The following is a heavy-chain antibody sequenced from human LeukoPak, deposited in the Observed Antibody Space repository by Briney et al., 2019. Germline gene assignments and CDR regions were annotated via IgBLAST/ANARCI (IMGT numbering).Heavy chain of an antibody. CDR1: GGSFSGYY. CDR2: IYYSGST. Sequence: SETLSLTCAVYGGSFSGYYWSWIRQPPGKGLEWIGYIYYSGSTYYNPSLKSRVTISVDTSKNQFSLKLSSVTAADTAVYYCARVFKSYFDYWGQGTLVTVSS. CDR3: ARVFKSYFDY. J-gene: IGHJ4*02. D-gene: IGHD3-9*01. V-gene: IGHV4-34*09.